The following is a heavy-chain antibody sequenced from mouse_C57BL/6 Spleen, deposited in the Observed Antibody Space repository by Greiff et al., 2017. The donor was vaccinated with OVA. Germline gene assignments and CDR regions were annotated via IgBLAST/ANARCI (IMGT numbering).Heavy chain of an antibody. CDR2: ISDGGSYT. Sequence: EVQLVESGGGLVTPGGSLKLSCAASGFTFSSYAMSWVRQTPEKRLEWVATISDGGSYTYYPDNVKGRFTISRDNAKNNLYLQMSHLKSEDTAMYYCARDWDEAYWGQGTLVTVSA. CDR3: ARDWDEAY. D-gene: IGHD4-1*01. J-gene: IGHJ3*01. V-gene: IGHV5-4*01. CDR1: GFTFSSYA.